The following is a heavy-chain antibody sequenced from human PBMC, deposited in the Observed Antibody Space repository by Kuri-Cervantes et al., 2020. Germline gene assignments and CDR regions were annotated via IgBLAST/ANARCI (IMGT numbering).Heavy chain of an antibody. CDR1: GDAMNTYY. CDR3: ARDLFIYGDYFG. CDR2: MYYRGSS. V-gene: IGHV4-59*12. D-gene: IGHD4-17*01. Sequence: GSLRLSCNVSGDAMNTYYWSWIRQPPGRGLEWIGYMYYRGSSTFNPSLKRRVTMSVDTSKNQFSLKLTSVTAADTAVYYCARDLFIYGDYFGWGQGTLVTVSS. J-gene: IGHJ4*02.